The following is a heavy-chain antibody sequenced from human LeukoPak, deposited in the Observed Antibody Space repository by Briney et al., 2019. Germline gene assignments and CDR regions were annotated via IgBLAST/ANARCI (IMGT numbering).Heavy chain of an antibody. J-gene: IGHJ4*02. Sequence: SVKVSCKASGGTFSSYAISWVRQAPGQGLEWMGRIIPIFGTANYAQKFQARVTITTDESTSTAYMELSSLRSEDTAVYYCAQMPDGYNGVVDYWGQGTLVTVSS. D-gene: IGHD5-24*01. V-gene: IGHV1-69*05. CDR2: IIPIFGTA. CDR3: AQMPDGYNGVVDY. CDR1: GGTFSSYA.